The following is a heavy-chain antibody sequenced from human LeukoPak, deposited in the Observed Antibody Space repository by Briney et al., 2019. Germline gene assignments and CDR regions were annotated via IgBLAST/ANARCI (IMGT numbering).Heavy chain of an antibody. V-gene: IGHV3-66*01. Sequence: SGGSLRLSCAASGFTVSSNCMNWVRQAPGKGLEWVSVIYSGGSTYYADSVKGRFTISRDNSNNTLYLQMNSLRAEDTAVYYCARGNDYGDYYFDYWGQGTLVTVSS. CDR3: ARGNDYGDYYFDY. J-gene: IGHJ4*02. D-gene: IGHD4-17*01. CDR1: GFTVSSNC. CDR2: IYSGGST.